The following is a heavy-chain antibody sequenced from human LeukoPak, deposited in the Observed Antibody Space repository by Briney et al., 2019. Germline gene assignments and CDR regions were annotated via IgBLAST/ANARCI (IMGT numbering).Heavy chain of an antibody. Sequence: SETLSLTCAVYGGSFSGYYWSWIRQPPGKGLEWIGEINHSGSTNYNPSLKSRVTISVDTSKNQFSLKLSSVTAADTAVYYCARALAVSRYSYGYGYFDYWGQGTLVTVSS. V-gene: IGHV4-34*01. CDR1: GGSFSGYY. CDR2: INHSGST. CDR3: ARALAVSRYSYGYGYFDY. J-gene: IGHJ4*02. D-gene: IGHD5-18*01.